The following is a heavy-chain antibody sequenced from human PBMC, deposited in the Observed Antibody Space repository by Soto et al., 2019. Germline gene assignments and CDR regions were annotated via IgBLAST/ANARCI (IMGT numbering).Heavy chain of an antibody. D-gene: IGHD3-10*01. CDR3: AKDRMGAGVRGYFDS. V-gene: IGHV3-30*18. J-gene: IGHJ4*02. Sequence: QVQLVESGGGVVQPGRSLRLSCAASGFTFSSYGMHWVRQAPGKGLEWVAVIIYDGSTKYYADSVKGRFTISRDNSKSTLNLQMNSLRAEDTAVYYCAKDRMGAGVRGYFDSWGQGTLVTVSS. CDR2: IIYDGSTK. CDR1: GFTFSSYG.